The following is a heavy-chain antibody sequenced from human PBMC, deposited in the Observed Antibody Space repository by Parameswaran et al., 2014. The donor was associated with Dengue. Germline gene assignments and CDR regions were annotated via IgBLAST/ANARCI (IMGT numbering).Heavy chain of an antibody. J-gene: IGHJ5*02. V-gene: IGHV4-34*01. Sequence: RWIRQPPGKGLEWIGEINHRGSTNYNPSLKSRVTVSVDTSKKQLSLKLRSVTAADTAVYYCARGSDSSLLLTGFDPWGQGTLVTVSS. D-gene: IGHD6-6*01. CDR3: ARGSDSSLLLTGFDP. CDR2: INHRGST.